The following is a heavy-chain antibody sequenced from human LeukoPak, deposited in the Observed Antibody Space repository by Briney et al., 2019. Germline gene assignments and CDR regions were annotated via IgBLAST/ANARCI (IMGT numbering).Heavy chain of an antibody. Sequence: TGGSLRLSCAASGFTVSSNWMHWVRQAPGKGLVWVSRITSDGTSTSSADSVKGRFTISRDNAKNTLYLQMNSLRAEDTAVYYCARDSYGYSDYWGQGTLVTVSS. CDR1: GFTVSSNW. J-gene: IGHJ4*02. D-gene: IGHD5-24*01. CDR2: ITSDGTST. V-gene: IGHV3-74*01. CDR3: ARDSYGYSDY.